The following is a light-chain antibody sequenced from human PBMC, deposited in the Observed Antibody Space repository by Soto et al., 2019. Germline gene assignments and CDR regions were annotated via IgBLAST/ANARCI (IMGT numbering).Light chain of an antibody. CDR3: QQNYSPPLS. Sequence: DIQMTQSPSSLSASVGDRVTITCRASQSISSYVSWFQQKAGEAPRLLMYSASSLPSGVPSRFIGSGSGTDVTLTISSLQPEDFATYYCQQNYSPPLSFGGGTNVEI. V-gene: IGKV1-39*01. CDR2: SAS. J-gene: IGKJ4*01. CDR1: QSISSY.